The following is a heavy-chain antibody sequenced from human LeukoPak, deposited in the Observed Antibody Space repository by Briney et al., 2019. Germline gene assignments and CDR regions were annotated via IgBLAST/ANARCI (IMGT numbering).Heavy chain of an antibody. CDR2: FDPEDGET. Sequence: ASVKVSCKVSGYTLTELSMHWVRQAPGKGLEWMGGFDPEDGETIYARKFQGRVTMTEDTSTDTAYMELSSLRSEDTAVYYCATRFLGPLWFGAADHWGQGTLVTVSS. J-gene: IGHJ4*02. D-gene: IGHD3-10*01. CDR1: GYTLTELS. CDR3: ATRFLGPLWFGAADH. V-gene: IGHV1-24*01.